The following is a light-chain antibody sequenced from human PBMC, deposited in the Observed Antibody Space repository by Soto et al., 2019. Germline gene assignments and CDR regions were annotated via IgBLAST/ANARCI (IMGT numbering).Light chain of an antibody. J-gene: IGLJ1*01. CDR1: TSDIGRYNH. Sequence: QSVLTQPASASGSPGQSITISCTGTTSDIGRYNHVSWYQQYPGKAPKLMIYEVSNRPSGVSNRFSASKSGNTASLTISGLQAEDEADYYCNSYTSSSPPYVFGTGTKATVL. CDR3: NSYTSSSPPYV. V-gene: IGLV2-14*01. CDR2: EVS.